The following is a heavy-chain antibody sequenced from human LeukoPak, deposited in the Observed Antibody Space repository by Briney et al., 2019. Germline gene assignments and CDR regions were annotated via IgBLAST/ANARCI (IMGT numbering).Heavy chain of an antibody. CDR1: GYTFTGYY. V-gene: IGHV1-2*02. D-gene: IGHD3-22*01. Sequence: ASVKVSCKASGYTFTGYYMHWVRQAPGQGLEWMGWINTNSGGTNYAQKFQGRVTMTRDTSISTAYMELSRLRSDDTAVYYCARDSVSSQYYYDSSGYCVYWGQGTLVTGSS. CDR2: INTNSGGT. CDR3: ARDSVSSQYYYDSSGYCVY. J-gene: IGHJ4*02.